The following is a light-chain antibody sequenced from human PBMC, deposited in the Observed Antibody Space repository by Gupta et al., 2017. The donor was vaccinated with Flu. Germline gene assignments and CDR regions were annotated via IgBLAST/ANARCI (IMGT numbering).Light chain of an antibody. V-gene: IGKV1-5*03. J-gene: IGKJ4*01. CDR3: QQHTNYPPLT. CDR1: QSISSW. Sequence: STLSSSAGDRVTITCRASQSISSWLAWYQQKPGKAPKLLIYNASSIDSGVPSRFSGSGSGTEFTLTISSLQPDDFAAYYCQQHTNYPPLTFGGGTKVEIK. CDR2: NAS.